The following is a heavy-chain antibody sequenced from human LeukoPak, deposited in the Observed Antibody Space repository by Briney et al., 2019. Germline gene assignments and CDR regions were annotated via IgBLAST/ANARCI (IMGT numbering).Heavy chain of an antibody. CDR3: AREDYDDSGAWYFDL. D-gene: IGHD3-3*01. Sequence: PSETLSLTCAVSGGSISRSNWWSWPRHPPGKGLEWIGEIYHSGSTNYNPSLKSRVTISVDKSKNQFSLKLSSVTAADTAVYYCAREDYDDSGAWYFDLWGRGTLVTVSS. CDR2: IYHSGST. J-gene: IGHJ2*01. CDR1: GGSISRSNW. V-gene: IGHV4-4*02.